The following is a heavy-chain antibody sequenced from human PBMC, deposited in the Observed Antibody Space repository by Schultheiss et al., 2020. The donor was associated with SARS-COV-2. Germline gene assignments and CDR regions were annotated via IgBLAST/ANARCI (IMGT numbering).Heavy chain of an antibody. CDR3: ARRLAECSSTTCQDTWFDP. CDR2: INHTGGT. J-gene: IGHJ5*02. CDR1: GGSISSSSYY. V-gene: IGHV4-39*01. Sequence: SETLSLTCTVSGGSISSSSYYWNWIRQPPGKGLEWIGEINHTGGTNYNPSLKSRVTISVDTSKNQFSLKLTSVTAADTAVYYCARRLAECSSTTCQDTWFDPWGQGTLVTVSS. D-gene: IGHD2-2*01.